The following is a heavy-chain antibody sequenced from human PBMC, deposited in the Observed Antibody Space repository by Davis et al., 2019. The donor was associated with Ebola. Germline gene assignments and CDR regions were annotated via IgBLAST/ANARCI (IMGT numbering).Heavy chain of an antibody. V-gene: IGHV3-11*06. J-gene: IGHJ6*02. CDR3: ARVGSYGMDV. CDR1: GFIVSDYY. D-gene: IGHD3-10*01. CDR2: ISSSSSYT. Sequence: GESLKISCAASGFIVSDYYMSWIRQAPGKGLEWVSYISSSSSYTNYADSVKGRFTISRDNAKNSLYLQMNSLRAEDTAVYYCARVGSYGMDVWGQGTTVTVSS.